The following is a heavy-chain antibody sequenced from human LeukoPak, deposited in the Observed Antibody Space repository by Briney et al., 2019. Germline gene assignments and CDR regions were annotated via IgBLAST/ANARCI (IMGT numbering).Heavy chain of an antibody. CDR2: INWNGVST. Sequence: GGSLRLSCAASGFTFDDYGMSWVRQAPGKGLEWVSTINWNGVSTHYGDSVKGRFTSSRDNAKNSLYLQMNSLRVEDTALYYCARGGKEGYSYGFRGAFDIWGQGTMVTVSS. J-gene: IGHJ3*02. CDR3: ARGGKEGYSYGFRGAFDI. CDR1: GFTFDDYG. D-gene: IGHD5-18*01. V-gene: IGHV3-20*04.